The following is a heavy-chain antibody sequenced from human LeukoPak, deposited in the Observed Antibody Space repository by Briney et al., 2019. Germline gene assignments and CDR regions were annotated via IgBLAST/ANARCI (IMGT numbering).Heavy chain of an antibody. V-gene: IGHV3-23*01. J-gene: IGHJ3*02. CDR2: ISGSGGST. Sequence: GGSLRLSCAASGFTFSSYAMSWVRQAPGKGLEWVSAISGSGGSTYCADSVKGRFTISRDNSKNTLYLQMNSLRAEDTAVYYCAKSSGVTIFGVVDNAFDIWGQGTMVTVSS. CDR1: GFTFSSYA. D-gene: IGHD3-3*01. CDR3: AKSSGVTIFGVVDNAFDI.